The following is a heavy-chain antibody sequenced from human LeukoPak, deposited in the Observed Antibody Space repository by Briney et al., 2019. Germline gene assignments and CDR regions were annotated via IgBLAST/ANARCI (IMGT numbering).Heavy chain of an antibody. V-gene: IGHV3-30*18. Sequence: GGSLRLSCAASGFTFSSYGMPWVRQAPGKGLEWVAVISYDGSNKYYADSVKDRFTISRDNSKNTLYLQMNSLRAEDTAVYYCAKARAYDFWSGSHGSCDYWGQGTLVTVSS. CDR2: ISYDGSNK. CDR1: GFTFSSYG. D-gene: IGHD3-3*01. J-gene: IGHJ4*02. CDR3: AKARAYDFWSGSHGSCDY.